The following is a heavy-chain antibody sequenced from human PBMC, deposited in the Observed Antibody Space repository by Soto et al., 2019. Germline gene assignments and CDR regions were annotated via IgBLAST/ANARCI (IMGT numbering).Heavy chain of an antibody. V-gene: IGHV4-4*07. CDR2: IYTSGST. Sequence: SETLSLTCTVSGGSISSYYWSWIRQPAGKGLEWIGRIYTSGSTNYNPSLKSRVTMSVDTSKNQFSLKLSSVTAADTAVYYCARDFGTKPPYYYYGMDVWGQGTTPTVSS. CDR3: ARDFGTKPPYYYYGMDV. CDR1: GGSISSYY. J-gene: IGHJ6*02. D-gene: IGHD3-10*01.